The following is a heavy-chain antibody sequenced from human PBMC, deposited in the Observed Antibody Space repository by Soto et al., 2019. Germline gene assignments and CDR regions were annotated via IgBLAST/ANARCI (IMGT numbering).Heavy chain of an antibody. CDR3: ARETYYFGSGTYDDGMDV. D-gene: IGHD3-10*01. J-gene: IGHJ6*02. Sequence: ASVKVSCKASGFTFTSYGISWVRQAPGQGLEWMAWISIYNDNTKYAQKFQGRITMTTDTCTSTAYMELRSLRSDDTAVYYCARETYYFGSGTYDDGMDVWGQGTTVTVSS. CDR2: ISIYNDNT. V-gene: IGHV1-18*04. CDR1: GFTFTSYG.